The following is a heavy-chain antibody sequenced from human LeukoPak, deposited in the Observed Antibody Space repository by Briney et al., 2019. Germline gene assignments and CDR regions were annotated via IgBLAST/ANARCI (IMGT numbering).Heavy chain of an antibody. Sequence: SETLSLTCTVSGGSISSLDYYWSWIRQPPGKGLEWIGYIYYSGSTYYNPSLKSRVTISLDTSKNQCSLKLSSVTAADTAVYYCARATWAAAGNLDYWGQGTLVTVSS. J-gene: IGHJ4*02. CDR2: IYYSGST. V-gene: IGHV4-30-4*01. CDR1: GGSISSLDYY. D-gene: IGHD6-13*01. CDR3: ARATWAAAGNLDY.